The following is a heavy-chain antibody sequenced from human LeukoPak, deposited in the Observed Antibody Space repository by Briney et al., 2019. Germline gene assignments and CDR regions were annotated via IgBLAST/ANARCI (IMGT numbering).Heavy chain of an antibody. CDR2: INPNSGGT. CDR3: ARGSFSADAPLVLDYFHH. Sequence: ASVKVSCKASGYTFTGYYIHWVRQAPGQGHEWKGWINPNSGGTNYAQKFQGRVTMTRDTSISTAYMELSRLRADDTAVYYCARGSFSADAPLVLDYFHHWGQGTLVTDSS. V-gene: IGHV1-2*02. D-gene: IGHD5-18*01. CDR1: GYTFTGYY. J-gene: IGHJ1*01.